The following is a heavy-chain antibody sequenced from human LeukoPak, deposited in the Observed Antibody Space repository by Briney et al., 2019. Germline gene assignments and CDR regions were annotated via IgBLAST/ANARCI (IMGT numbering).Heavy chain of an antibody. CDR1: GGSISSGGYY. CDR3: ARRDSGSYYNENWFDP. J-gene: IGHJ5*02. D-gene: IGHD3-10*01. CDR2: IYYSGST. Sequence: PSETLSLTCTVSGGSISSGGYYWSRIRQHPGKGLEWIGYIYYSGSTYYNPSLKSRVTISVGTSKNQFSLKLSSVTAADTAVYYCARRDSGSYYNENWFDPWGQGTLVTVSS. V-gene: IGHV4-31*03.